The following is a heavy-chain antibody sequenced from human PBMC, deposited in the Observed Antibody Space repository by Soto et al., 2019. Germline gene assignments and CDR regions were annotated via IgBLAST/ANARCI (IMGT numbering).Heavy chain of an antibody. J-gene: IGHJ4*02. CDR1: GFTFSSYA. D-gene: IGHD6-13*01. CDR3: AKDIAAAGYFDY. V-gene: IGHV3-23*01. CDR2: ISGSGGST. Sequence: HPGGSLRLSCAASGFTFSSYAMSWVRQAPGKGLEWVSAISGSGGSTYYADSVKGRFTISRDNSKNTLYLQMNSLRAEDTAVYYCAKDIAAAGYFDYSGQGTLITVSS.